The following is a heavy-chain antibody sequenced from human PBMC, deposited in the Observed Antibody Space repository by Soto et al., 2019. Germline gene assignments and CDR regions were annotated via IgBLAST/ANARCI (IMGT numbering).Heavy chain of an antibody. D-gene: IGHD3-22*01. CDR2: INPSGGST. CDR3: ARGQWSAVVVIPFDY. V-gene: IGHV1-46*01. Sequence: ASVKVSCKASGYTFTSYYMHWVRQAPGQGLEWMGIINPSGGSTSYAQKFQGRVTMTRDTSTSTVYMELSSLRSEDTAVYYCARGQWSAVVVIPFDYWGQGTLLSVPS. CDR1: GYTFTSYY. J-gene: IGHJ4*02.